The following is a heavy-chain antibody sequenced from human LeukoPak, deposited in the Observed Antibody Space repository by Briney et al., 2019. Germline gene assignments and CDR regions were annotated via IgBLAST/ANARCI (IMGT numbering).Heavy chain of an antibody. CDR2: ISSRGTSM. J-gene: IGHJ4*02. D-gene: IGHD5-24*01. Sequence: PGGSLRLSCTASGFTLSDHYLSWIRQAPGTGLEWLSYISSRGTSMYFADSVKGRFSISRDNAKNAIYLEMNNLRADDTGVYYCAKVLWADMATHYFDSWGQGTLVTVSS. CDR3: AKVLWADMATHYFDS. V-gene: IGHV3-11*01. CDR1: GFTLSDHY.